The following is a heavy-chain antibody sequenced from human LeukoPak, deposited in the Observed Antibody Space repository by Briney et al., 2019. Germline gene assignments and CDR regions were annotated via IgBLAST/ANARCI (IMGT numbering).Heavy chain of an antibody. CDR3: ARENYGGTTGFDY. Sequence: GGSLRLSCAASGFTFSSYSMNWVRQAPGKGLEWVSVIYSGGTTYYADSVKGRFTISRDNSKNTLYLQMSSLRAEDTAVYYCARENYGGTTGFDYWGQGTLVTVSS. J-gene: IGHJ4*02. CDR1: GFTFSSYS. D-gene: IGHD4-23*01. V-gene: IGHV3-66*01. CDR2: IYSGGTT.